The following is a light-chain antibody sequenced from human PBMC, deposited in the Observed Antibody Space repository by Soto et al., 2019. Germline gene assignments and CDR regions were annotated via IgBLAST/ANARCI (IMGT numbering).Light chain of an antibody. Sequence: EIVLTQSPGTLSLSPGERATLSCRASHSVSSSYLAWYQQKPGQAPRLLIYGASSRATGIPDRFSGSGSGTDFPLTIIRLEPEDFAVYYCQQYCSSPPITFGQGTRLEIK. CDR3: QQYCSSPPIT. J-gene: IGKJ5*01. CDR1: HSVSSSY. CDR2: GAS. V-gene: IGKV3-20*01.